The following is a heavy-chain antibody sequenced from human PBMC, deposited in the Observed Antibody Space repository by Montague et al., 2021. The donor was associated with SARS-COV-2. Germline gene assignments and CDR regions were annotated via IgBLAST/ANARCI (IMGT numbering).Heavy chain of an antibody. CDR3: ARVNSRAEYYFDY. CDR1: GFTFNDFE. V-gene: IGHV3-48*03. Sequence: SLRLSCAASGFTFNDFEMNWVRQAPGKGLEWVSYISNSGSSRQNSDSVKGRFSISRDNAKNSLFLQMNGLRVEDTAIYYCARVNSRAEYYFDYWGQGALATVSS. CDR2: ISNSGSSR. D-gene: IGHD2/OR15-2a*01. J-gene: IGHJ4*02.